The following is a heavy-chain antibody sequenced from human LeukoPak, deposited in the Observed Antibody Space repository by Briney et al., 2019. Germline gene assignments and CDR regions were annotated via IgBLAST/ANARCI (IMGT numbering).Heavy chain of an antibody. CDR1: GFTFSDCY. J-gene: IGHJ4*02. V-gene: IGHV3-11*06. CDR2: ISSSSSYT. CDR3: ARGGSGSYYGWYFDY. Sequence: PGGSLRLSCAASGFTFSDCYMSWIRQAPGKGLEWVSYISSSSSYTNYADSVKGRYTISRDNAKNSLYLQMNSLRAEDTAVYYCARGGSGSYYGWYFDYWGQGTLVTVSS. D-gene: IGHD1-26*01.